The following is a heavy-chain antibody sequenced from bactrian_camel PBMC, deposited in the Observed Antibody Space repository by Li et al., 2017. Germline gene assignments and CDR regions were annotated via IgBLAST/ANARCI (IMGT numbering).Heavy chain of an antibody. CDR3: ATPRGGSEREIRSWADFGY. D-gene: IGHD2*01. J-gene: IGHJ6*01. Sequence: QLVESGGGLVQPGGSLRLSCAASGFTFSSYDMGWVRQAPGKGLEWVSSINSGGGSTAYADSVKGRFTISRDNAKNTLYLQMNSLKTEDTAVYYCATPRGGSEREIRSWADFGYWGQGTQVTVS. CDR2: INSGGGST. CDR1: GFTFSSYD. V-gene: IGHV3S40*01.